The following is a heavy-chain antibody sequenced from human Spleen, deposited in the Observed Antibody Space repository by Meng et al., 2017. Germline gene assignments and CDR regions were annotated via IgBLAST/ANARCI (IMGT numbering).Heavy chain of an antibody. CDR2: IYYSGST. Sequence: QLQLQESVSGVVKPSQNLSLTCTVSGGSVSIGDYYWTWFRQPPGKGLEWIGYIYYSGSTYCNPSLKSRVTISADTSKNQFSLKVSSVTAADTAVYYCARAVGQLVTRFDFWGQGTLVTVSS. CDR1: GGSVSIGDYY. J-gene: IGHJ4*02. CDR3: ARAVGQLVTRFDF. V-gene: IGHV4-30-4*01. D-gene: IGHD6-6*01.